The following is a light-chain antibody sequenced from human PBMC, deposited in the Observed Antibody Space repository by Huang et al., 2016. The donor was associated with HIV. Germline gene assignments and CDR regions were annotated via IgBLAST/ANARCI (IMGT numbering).Light chain of an antibody. CDR2: ELS. Sequence: DIVMTQTPLSLSVTPGQPASISCKSSQSLLHSDGKTYLYWYVQKPGQSPQLLISELSSRFSGAPERVSGSGSGTNFTLEISRVEAEDVGMYYCMQGIKRWTFGQGTKVEIK. CDR1: QSLLHSDGKTY. J-gene: IGKJ1*01. V-gene: IGKV2-29*01. CDR3: MQGIKRWT.